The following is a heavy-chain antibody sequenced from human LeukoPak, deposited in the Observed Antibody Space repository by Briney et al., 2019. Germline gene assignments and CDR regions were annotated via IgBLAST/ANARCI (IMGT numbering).Heavy chain of an antibody. CDR2: IYHSGST. Sequence: SETLSLTCAVSGGSISSSNWWRWVRQPPGKGLEWIGEIYHSGSTNYNPSLKSRVTISVDKSKNQFSLKLSSVTAADTAVYYCARDRRRCSSTSCYGRYDAFDIWGQGTMVTVSS. CDR3: ARDRRRCSSTSCYGRYDAFDI. D-gene: IGHD2-2*01. J-gene: IGHJ3*02. V-gene: IGHV4-4*02. CDR1: GGSISSSNW.